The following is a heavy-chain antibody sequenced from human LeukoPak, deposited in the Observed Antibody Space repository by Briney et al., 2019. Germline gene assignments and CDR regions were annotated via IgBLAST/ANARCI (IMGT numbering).Heavy chain of an antibody. D-gene: IGHD2-2*01. V-gene: IGHV3-74*01. J-gene: IGHJ6*02. Sequence: PGGSLRLSCAASGFTFSSYWMHWVRQAPGKGLVWVSRINSDGSSTSYADSVKGRFTISRDNAKNTLYLQMNSLRAEDTAVYYCASYCSSTSCSDGMDVWGQGTTVTVSS. CDR1: GFTFSSYW. CDR2: INSDGSST. CDR3: ASYCSSTSCSDGMDV.